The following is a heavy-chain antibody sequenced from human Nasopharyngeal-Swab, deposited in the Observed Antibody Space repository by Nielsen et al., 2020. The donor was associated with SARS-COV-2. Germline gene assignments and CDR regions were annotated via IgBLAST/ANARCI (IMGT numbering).Heavy chain of an antibody. Sequence: GESLKISCAASGFTLSSYWMSWVRQAPGKGLEWVANIKQDGSEKYYVDSVKGRFTISRDNAKNSLYLQMNSLSAEDTAVYYCARVGLSDWYFDLWGRGTLVTVSS. D-gene: IGHD3-3*02. CDR3: ARVGLSDWYFDL. J-gene: IGHJ2*01. CDR2: IKQDGSEK. CDR1: GFTLSSYW. V-gene: IGHV3-7*01.